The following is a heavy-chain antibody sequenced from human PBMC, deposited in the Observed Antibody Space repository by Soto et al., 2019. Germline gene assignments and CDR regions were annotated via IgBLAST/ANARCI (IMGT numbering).Heavy chain of an antibody. CDR3: ARVWEGVWFDP. D-gene: IGHD1-26*01. J-gene: IGHJ5*02. CDR2: IYHSGST. V-gene: IGHV4-30-2*01. Sequence: SETLSLTCAVSGGSISSGGYSWSWIRQPPGKGLEWIGYIYHSGSTYYNPSLKSRVTISVDRSKNQFSLKLSSVTAADTAVYYCARVWEGVWFDPWGQGTLVTVSS. CDR1: GGSISSGGYS.